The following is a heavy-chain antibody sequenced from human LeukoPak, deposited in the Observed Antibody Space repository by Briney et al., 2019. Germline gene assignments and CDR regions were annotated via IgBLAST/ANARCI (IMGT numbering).Heavy chain of an antibody. CDR3: AREQSGTRGWYTVDY. CDR1: GFTFSTYA. CDR2: IRPDGDRT. V-gene: IGHV3-23*01. J-gene: IGHJ4*02. D-gene: IGHD6-19*01. Sequence: RLGGSLRLSCAASGFTFSTYAITWVCQGPGKGLEWVSAIRPDGDRTYYANSVRGRFTISRDNSKDTVYLQINGLRVEDTAVYYCAREQSGTRGWYTVDYWGQGTLVTVSS.